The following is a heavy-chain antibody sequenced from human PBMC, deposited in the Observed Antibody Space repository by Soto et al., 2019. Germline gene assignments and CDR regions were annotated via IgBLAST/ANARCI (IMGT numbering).Heavy chain of an antibody. CDR2: IFHSGST. CDR1: GASISSGDYY. V-gene: IGHV4-30-4*01. Sequence: KASETLSLTCTVSGASISSGDYYWSWIRQPPGKGLEWIGYIFHSGSTYYNPSLKSRITLSIDMSNNQFSLNLRSVTAADTAVYYCVREANWNYEVGNYFDNWGQGILVTVSS. CDR3: VREANWNYEVGNYFDN. D-gene: IGHD1-7*01. J-gene: IGHJ4*02.